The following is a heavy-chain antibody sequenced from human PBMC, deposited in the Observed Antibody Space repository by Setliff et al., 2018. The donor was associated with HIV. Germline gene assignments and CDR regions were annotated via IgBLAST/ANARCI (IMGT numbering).Heavy chain of an antibody. Sequence: ASVKVSCKASGYTFTGYYMHWVRQAPGQGLEWMGRINPNSGGTNYAQKCQGRVTMTRDTSISKAYMELSRLRSDDTAVYYCARGTRVXANDAFDIWGQGTMVXXSS. CDR2: INPNSGGT. V-gene: IGHV1-2*06. CDR3: ARGTRVXANDAFDI. CDR1: GYTFTGYY. J-gene: IGHJ3*02.